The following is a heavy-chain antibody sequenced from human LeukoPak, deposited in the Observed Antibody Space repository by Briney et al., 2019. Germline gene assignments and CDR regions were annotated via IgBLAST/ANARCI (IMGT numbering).Heavy chain of an antibody. Sequence: GGSLRLSCAASGFTFSSYSMNWVRQAPGKGLEWVSYISSSSSTIYYADSVKGRFTISRDNAKNSLYLQMNSLRAEDTAVYYCARDRGAYYYGSGGLYGMDVWGQGTTVTVSS. CDR3: ARDRGAYYYGSGGLYGMDV. CDR1: GFTFSSYS. D-gene: IGHD3-10*01. J-gene: IGHJ6*02. V-gene: IGHV3-48*04. CDR2: ISSSSSTI.